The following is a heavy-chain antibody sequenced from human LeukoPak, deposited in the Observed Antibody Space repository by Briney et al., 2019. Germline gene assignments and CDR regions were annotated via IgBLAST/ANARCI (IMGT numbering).Heavy chain of an antibody. J-gene: IGHJ5*02. CDR3: AAHYYDSSGYINWFDP. V-gene: IGHV4-39*07. Sequence: PSETLSLTCTVSGGSISSSSYYWGWIRQPPGKGLGWIGTIYYSGSPYYNASLKSRVTISVDTSKNQFSLKLSSVTAADTAVYYCAAHYYDSSGYINWFDPWGQGTLVTVSS. CDR2: IYYSGSP. CDR1: GGSISSSSYY. D-gene: IGHD3-22*01.